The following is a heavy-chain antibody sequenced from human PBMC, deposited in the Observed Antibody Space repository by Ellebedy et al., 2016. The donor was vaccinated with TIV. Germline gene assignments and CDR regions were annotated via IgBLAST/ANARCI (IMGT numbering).Heavy chain of an antibody. D-gene: IGHD3-22*01. Sequence: SETLSLTXAVYGGSFSGYYWSWIRQPPGKGLEWIGEINHSGSTNYNPSLKSRVTISVDTPKNQFSLKLSSVTAADTAVYYCARERIVVVLTGYYYYGMDVWGQGTTVTVSS. J-gene: IGHJ6*02. CDR2: INHSGST. CDR1: GGSFSGYY. V-gene: IGHV4-34*01. CDR3: ARERIVVVLTGYYYYGMDV.